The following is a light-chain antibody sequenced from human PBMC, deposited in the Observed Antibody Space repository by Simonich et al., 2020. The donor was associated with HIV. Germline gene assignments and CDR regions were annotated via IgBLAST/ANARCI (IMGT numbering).Light chain of an antibody. Sequence: DIQMTQSQSSLSASVGAKVTVTCRASQTISNYLNWYKQKPGKAPQRLIYGESILQSGVPSRFSGRRSGTDFTLAISNLQPEDFATYYCQQSYSTPYTFGQVTKVEIK. J-gene: IGKJ2*01. CDR2: GES. CDR3: QQSYSTPYT. CDR1: QTISNY. V-gene: IGKV1-39*01.